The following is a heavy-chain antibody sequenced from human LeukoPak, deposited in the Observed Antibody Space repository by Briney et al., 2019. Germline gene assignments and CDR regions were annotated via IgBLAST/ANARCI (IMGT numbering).Heavy chain of an antibody. Sequence: GGSLRLSCEASGFTFSNFGMHWVRQAPGKGLEWVGVIWSDGSHKYYDDSVKGRFIISRDNSKNTLYLQMNSLRAADTSIYFCAKGANEFGDSYFDSWGQGTLVTVSS. CDR3: AKGANEFGDSYFDS. CDR2: IWSDGSHK. CDR1: GFTFSNFG. D-gene: IGHD3-10*01. V-gene: IGHV3-33*06. J-gene: IGHJ5*01.